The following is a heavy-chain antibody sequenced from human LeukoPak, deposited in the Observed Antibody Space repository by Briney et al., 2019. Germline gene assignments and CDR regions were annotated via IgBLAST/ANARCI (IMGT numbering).Heavy chain of an antibody. D-gene: IGHD2-2*01. J-gene: IGHJ5*02. V-gene: IGHV4-59*08. CDR2: IYYSGST. CDR1: GGSISSYY. Sequence: SETLSLTCTASGGSISSYYWSWIRQPPGKGLEWIGYIYYSGSTNYNPSLKSRVTISVDTSKNQFSLKLSSVTAADTAVYYCARQGTYCSSTSCYVWFDPWGQGTLVTVSS. CDR3: ARQGTYCSSTSCYVWFDP.